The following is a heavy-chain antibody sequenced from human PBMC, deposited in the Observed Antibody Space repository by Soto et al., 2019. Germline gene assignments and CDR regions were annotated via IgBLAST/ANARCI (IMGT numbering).Heavy chain of an antibody. CDR1: GGSISSYY. CDR2: IYYSGST. Sequence: PSETLSLTCTVSGGSISSYYWSWIRQPPGKGLEWIGYIYYSGSTNYNPSLKSRVTISVDTSKNQFSLKLSSVTAADTAVYYCASGVAATYYCYYYMDVWGKGTTVTVSS. J-gene: IGHJ6*03. V-gene: IGHV4-59*01. D-gene: IGHD2-15*01. CDR3: ASGVAATYYCYYYMDV.